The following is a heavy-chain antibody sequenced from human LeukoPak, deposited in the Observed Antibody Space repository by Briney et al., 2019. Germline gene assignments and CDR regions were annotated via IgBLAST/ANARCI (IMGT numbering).Heavy chain of an antibody. CDR1: GFTFSSYA. D-gene: IGHD6-13*01. CDR2: IPYDGSNK. V-gene: IGHV3-30*04. Sequence: GGSLRLSCAASGFTFSSYAMHWVRQAPGKGLEGVAVIPYDGSNKYYADSVKGRFTISRDNSKNTLYLQMNSLRAEDTAVYYCARNRMAAALDYWGQGTLVTVSS. J-gene: IGHJ4*02. CDR3: ARNRMAAALDY.